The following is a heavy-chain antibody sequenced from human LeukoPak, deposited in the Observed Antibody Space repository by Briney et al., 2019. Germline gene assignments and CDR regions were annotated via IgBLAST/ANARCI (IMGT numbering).Heavy chain of an antibody. CDR2: INHSGST. V-gene: IGHV4-34*01. CDR1: GGSFSGYY. CDR3: ARASMVRGVYDY. J-gene: IGHJ4*02. D-gene: IGHD3-10*01. Sequence: SETLSLTCAVYGGSFSGYYWSWIRQPPGKGLEWIGEINHSGSTNYNPSLKSRVTISVDTSKNQFSLKLGSVTAADTAVYYCARASMVRGVYDYWGQGTLVTVSS.